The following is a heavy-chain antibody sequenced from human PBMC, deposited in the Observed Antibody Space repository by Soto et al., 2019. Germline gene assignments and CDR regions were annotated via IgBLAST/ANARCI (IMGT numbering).Heavy chain of an antibody. CDR2: IYYSGST. Sequence: QLQLQESGPGLVKPSETLSLTCTVSGGSISSSSYYWGWIRQPPGKGLEWIGSIYYSGSTYYNPSLKSRVTISVDTSKNQFSLKLSSVTAADTAVYYCARTSFYYGSGSYFFAPTPEFDYWGQGTLVTVSS. J-gene: IGHJ4*02. D-gene: IGHD3-10*01. CDR3: ARTSFYYGSGSYFFAPTPEFDY. CDR1: GGSISSSSYY. V-gene: IGHV4-39*01.